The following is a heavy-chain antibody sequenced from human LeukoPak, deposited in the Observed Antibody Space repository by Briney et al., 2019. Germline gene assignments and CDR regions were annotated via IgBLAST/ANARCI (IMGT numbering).Heavy chain of an antibody. J-gene: IGHJ4*02. CDR1: GFTFSSYE. CDR2: ISSGSTI. CDR3: ATRTILDY. D-gene: IGHD1-1*01. Sequence: GGSLRLSCAASGFTFSSYEMNWVRQAPGKGLEWVSYISSGSTIYYADSVKGRFTISRDNAKNSLYLQMNSLRAEDTALYYCATRTILDYWGQGTLVTVSS. V-gene: IGHV3-48*03.